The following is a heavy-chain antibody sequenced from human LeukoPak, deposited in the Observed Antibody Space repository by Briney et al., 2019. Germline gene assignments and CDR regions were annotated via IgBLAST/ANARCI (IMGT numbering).Heavy chain of an antibody. CDR2: INPDSGGT. Sequence: GASVKVSCKASGYTFTSYAMNWVRQAPGQGLEWMGWINPDSGGTNYAQKFQGRVTMTRDTSISTAYMELSRLTSDDTAVYYCARERPISGSRKVGFDYLGQGTLVTVSS. CDR1: GYTFTSYA. D-gene: IGHD3-10*01. V-gene: IGHV1-2*02. J-gene: IGHJ4*02. CDR3: ARERPISGSRKVGFDY.